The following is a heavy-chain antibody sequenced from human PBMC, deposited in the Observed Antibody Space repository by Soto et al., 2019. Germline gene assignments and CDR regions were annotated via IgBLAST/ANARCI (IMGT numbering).Heavy chain of an antibody. Sequence: QVQLVESGGGVVQPGRSLRLSCAASGFTFSSYGMHWVRQAPGKGLERVAVISYDGSNKYYADSVKGRFTISRDNSKNTLYLQMNSLRAEDTAVYYCAKGRVVTMVRGVIPGMDVWGQGTTVTVSS. V-gene: IGHV3-30*18. D-gene: IGHD3-10*01. CDR1: GFTFSSYG. CDR3: AKGRVVTMVRGVIPGMDV. J-gene: IGHJ6*02. CDR2: ISYDGSNK.